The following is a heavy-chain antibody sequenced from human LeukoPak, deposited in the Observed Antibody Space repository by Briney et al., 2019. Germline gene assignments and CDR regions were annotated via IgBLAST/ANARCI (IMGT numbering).Heavy chain of an antibody. CDR2: ISPTGGST. CDR1: GFAFSGYA. Sequence: GGSLRLSCSASGFAFSGYAMHWVRQAPGKGLQYVSAISPTGGSTYYADTVKGRFSISRDNSKNTLYLQMSSLRPEDTAVYYCVPKGTEGYWGQGTLVTVSS. CDR3: VPKGTEGY. V-gene: IGHV3-64D*06. J-gene: IGHJ4*02.